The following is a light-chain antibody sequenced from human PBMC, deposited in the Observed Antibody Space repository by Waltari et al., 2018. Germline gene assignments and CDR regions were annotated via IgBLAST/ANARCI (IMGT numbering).Light chain of an antibody. V-gene: IGKV3-20*01. CDR1: QSVSKT. J-gene: IGKJ1*01. CDR3: QHYVRLPAT. CDR2: GAS. Sequence: DMVMTQSPGILSLSPWERATLSCRASQSVSKTLACHQKKPGQAPTLLIYGASTRATGIPDRFSGGGSGTDFSLTISRLEPEDFAVYYYQHYVRLPATFGQGTKVEIK.